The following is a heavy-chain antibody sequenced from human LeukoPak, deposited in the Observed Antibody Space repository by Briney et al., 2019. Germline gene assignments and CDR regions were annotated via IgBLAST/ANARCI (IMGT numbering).Heavy chain of an antibody. CDR3: ARGVAQAHFDP. V-gene: IGHV3-66*02. CDR2: IYSGSST. Sequence: GGYLRLSCAASGFTVSSNYMTWVRQAPGKGLEWVSVIYSGSSTYYTDSVKGRFTISRDNSKNTLYLQMNSLRTEDTAVYYCARGVAQAHFDPCGEGSLVTVSS. CDR1: GFTVSSNY. J-gene: IGHJ5*02. D-gene: IGHD5-12*01.